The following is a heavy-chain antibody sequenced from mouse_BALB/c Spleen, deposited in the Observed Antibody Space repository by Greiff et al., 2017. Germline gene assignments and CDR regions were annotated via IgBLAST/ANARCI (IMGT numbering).Heavy chain of an antibody. J-gene: IGHJ2*01. CDR3: AVNWNYFDY. CDR1: GYTFTSYW. D-gene: IGHD4-1*01. CDR2: IYPGDGDT. Sequence: VQLQQSGAELARPGASVKLSCKASGYTFTSYWMQWVKQRPGQGLGWIGAIYPGDGDTRYTQKFKGKATLTADKSSSTAYMQLSSLASEDSAVYYCAVNWNYFDYWGQGTTLTVSS. V-gene: IGHV1-87*01.